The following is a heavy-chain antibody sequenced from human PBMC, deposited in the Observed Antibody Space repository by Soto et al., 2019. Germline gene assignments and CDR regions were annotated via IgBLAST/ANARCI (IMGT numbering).Heavy chain of an antibody. J-gene: IGHJ5*02. CDR1: GGSITRGGYY. CDR3: ARDPAP. V-gene: IGHV4-31*03. Sequence: QVQLQESGPGLVKPSETLSLTCTVSGGSITRGGYYWSWIRQHPGKGLEWIGYIYNSGTTYYNPALKSRVTISVDPSKNQFSLKLTSVTAADTAVYYCARDPAPWGQGTLVTVSS. CDR2: IYNSGTT.